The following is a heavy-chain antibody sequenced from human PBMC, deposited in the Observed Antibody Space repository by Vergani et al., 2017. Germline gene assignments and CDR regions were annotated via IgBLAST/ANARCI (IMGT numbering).Heavy chain of an antibody. CDR3: ARDPDCSSTSCHYARAVALGNYYGMDV. Sequence: QVQLVQSGAEVKKPGSSVKVSCKASGGTFSSYTISWVRQAPGQGLEWMGRIIPILGIANSAQKFQGRVTITADKSTSTAYMELSSLRSEDTAVYYCARDPDCSSTSCHYARAVALGNYYGMDVWGQGTTVTVSS. D-gene: IGHD2-2*01. CDR2: IIPILGIA. J-gene: IGHJ6*02. V-gene: IGHV1-69*08. CDR1: GGTFSSYT.